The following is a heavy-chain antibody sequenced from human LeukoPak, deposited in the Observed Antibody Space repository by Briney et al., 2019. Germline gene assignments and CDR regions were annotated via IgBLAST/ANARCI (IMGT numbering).Heavy chain of an antibody. V-gene: IGHV4-59*04. J-gene: IGHJ4*02. D-gene: IGHD6-19*01. CDR2: IYYSGST. CDR1: GGSISSYY. CDR3: ARDYSGGWDY. Sequence: SETLSLTCTVSGGSISSYYWSWIRQPPGKGLEWIGYIYYSGSTYYNPSLKSRVTISVDTSKNQFSLKLSSVTAADTAVYYCARDYSGGWDYWGQGILVTVSS.